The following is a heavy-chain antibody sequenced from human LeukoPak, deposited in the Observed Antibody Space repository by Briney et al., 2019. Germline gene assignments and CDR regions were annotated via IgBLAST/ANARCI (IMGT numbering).Heavy chain of an antibody. V-gene: IGHV3-23*01. CDR2: IGGSGGST. Sequence: PGGSLRLSCVASGFTFSNYAMSWVRQAPGKGLEWVSAIGGSGGSTYYADSVKGRFTISRDNSKNTLYLQMNSPRAEDMALYYCAKRGGSCSSTSCYGGFDYWGQGTLVTVSS. J-gene: IGHJ4*02. CDR3: AKRGGSCSSTSCYGGFDY. CDR1: GFTFSNYA. D-gene: IGHD2-2*01.